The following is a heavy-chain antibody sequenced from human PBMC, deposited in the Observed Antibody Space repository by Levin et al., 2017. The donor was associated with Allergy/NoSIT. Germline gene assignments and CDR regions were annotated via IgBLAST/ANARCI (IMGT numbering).Heavy chain of an antibody. D-gene: IGHD3-10*01. CDR1: GFTFSSYA. J-gene: IGHJ4*02. Sequence: GESLKISCAASGFTFSSYAMSWVRQAPGKGLEWVSAISGSGGSTYYADSVKGRFTISRDNSKNTLYLQMNSLRAEDTAVYYCAKDSILLWDYWGQGTLVTVSS. V-gene: IGHV3-23*01. CDR3: AKDSILLWDY. CDR2: ISGSGGST.